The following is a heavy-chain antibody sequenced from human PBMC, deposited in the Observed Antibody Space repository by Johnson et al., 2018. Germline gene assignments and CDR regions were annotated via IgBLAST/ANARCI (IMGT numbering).Heavy chain of an antibody. Sequence: QVQLVESGGGVVQPGRSXRLSCAASGFTFSSYGMHWVRQAPGKGLEWVAVISYDGSNKYYADSVKGRFTISRDNSKNTLYLQMNSLRAEDTAVYYCAKDREGAYCGGDCYTEYFQHWGQGTLVTVSS. D-gene: IGHD2-21*02. CDR2: ISYDGSNK. V-gene: IGHV3-30*18. CDR3: AKDREGAYCGGDCYTEYFQH. CDR1: GFTFSSYG. J-gene: IGHJ1*01.